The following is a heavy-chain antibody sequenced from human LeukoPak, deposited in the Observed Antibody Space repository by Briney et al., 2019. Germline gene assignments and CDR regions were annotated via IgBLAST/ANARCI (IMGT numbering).Heavy chain of an antibody. CDR1: GYTFTVYY. CDR3: ASGGSYSFSGVDYFDY. J-gene: IGHJ4*02. CDR2: INPNSGGT. D-gene: IGHD1-26*01. V-gene: IGHV1-2*06. Sequence: VASVKVSCKASGYTFTVYYMHWVRQAPGQGLEWMGRINPNSGGTNYAQKFQGRVTMTRDTSISTAHMELSRLRSDDTAVYYCASGGSYSFSGVDYFDYWGQGTLVTVSS.